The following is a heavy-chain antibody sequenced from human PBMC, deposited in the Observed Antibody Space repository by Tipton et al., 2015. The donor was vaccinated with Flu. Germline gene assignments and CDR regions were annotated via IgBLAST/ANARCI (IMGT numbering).Heavy chain of an antibody. J-gene: IGHJ3*02. CDR2: IWYDGSNK. V-gene: IGHV3-33*01. D-gene: IGHD2-21*02. CDR1: GFTFSSYG. Sequence: SLRLSCAASGFTFSSYGMHWVRQAPGKGLEWVAVIWYDGSNKYYADSVKGRFTISRDNSKNTLYLQMNSLRAEDTAVYYCARDRGSSEVTELDAFDIWGQGTMVTVSS. CDR3: ARDRGSSEVTELDAFDI.